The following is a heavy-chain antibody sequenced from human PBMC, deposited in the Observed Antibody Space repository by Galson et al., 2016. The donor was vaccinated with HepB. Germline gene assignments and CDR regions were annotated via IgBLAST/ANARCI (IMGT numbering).Heavy chain of an antibody. CDR2: ISPSSGYT. CDR1: GFNFRDYY. V-gene: IGHV3-11*06. Sequence: SLRLSCATSGFNFRDYYMSWIRQAPGKGLEWVSYISPSSGYTRYADSVKGRFTISRDNAKNSLYLQMSSLRVEETAVYYCATSRYDYGPGSYGDRSWFDPWGQGTLVTVSS. CDR3: ATSRYDYGPGSYGDRSWFDP. D-gene: IGHD3-10*01. J-gene: IGHJ5*02.